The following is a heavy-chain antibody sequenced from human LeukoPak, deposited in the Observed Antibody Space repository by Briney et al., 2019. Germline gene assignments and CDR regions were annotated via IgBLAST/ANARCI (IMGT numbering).Heavy chain of an antibody. J-gene: IGHJ6*02. CDR3: ARDIVVVTAIGPHNYYHGMDV. CDR2: ISSSSNNI. D-gene: IGHD2-21*02. CDR1: RFTLSRYE. V-gene: IGHV3-48*03. Sequence: QPGVSLRLSRAASRFTLSRYEMNWVRQAPGKGLEWVSYISSSSNNIYYADSVKGRFTISRDNAKNSLYLQMNSLRAEDTAVYYCARDIVVVTAIGPHNYYHGMDVWGQGTTVTVSS.